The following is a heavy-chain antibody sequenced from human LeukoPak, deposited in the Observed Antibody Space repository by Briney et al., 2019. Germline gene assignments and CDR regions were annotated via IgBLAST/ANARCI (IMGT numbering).Heavy chain of an antibody. D-gene: IGHD6-19*01. CDR2: INSDGSST. J-gene: IGHJ4*02. CDR1: GFTFRAYW. V-gene: IGHV3-74*01. CDR3: ARDYSSAWYGRDY. Sequence: PGGSLRLSCAASGFTFRAYWLTWVRQAPGKGLVWVSRINSDGSSTSYADSVKGRFTISRDNAKNSLYLQMSSLRAEDTAVYYCARDYSSAWYGRDYWGQGTLVTVSS.